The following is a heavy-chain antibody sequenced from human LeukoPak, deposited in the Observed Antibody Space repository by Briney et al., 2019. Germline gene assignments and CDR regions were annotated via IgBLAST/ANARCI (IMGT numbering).Heavy chain of an antibody. D-gene: IGHD1-1*01. V-gene: IGHV3-48*03. CDR1: GFTFSSYE. CDR3: AREKASTTGTTDYDY. CDR2: ISSSGSTI. J-gene: IGHJ4*02. Sequence: GGSLRLSCAASGFTFSSYEMNWVRQAPGKGLEWVSYISSSGSTIYYADSVKGRFTISRDNAKNSLYLQKNSLRAEDTAVYYCAREKASTTGTTDYDYWGQGTLVTVSS.